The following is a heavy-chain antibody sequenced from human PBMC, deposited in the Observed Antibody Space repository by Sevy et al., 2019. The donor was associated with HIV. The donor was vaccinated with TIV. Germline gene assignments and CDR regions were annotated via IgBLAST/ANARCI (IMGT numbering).Heavy chain of an antibody. CDR1: GFTFNSYA. D-gene: IGHD3-10*01. CDR3: AQGYGSGSPPDY. CDR2: ISGSGGST. J-gene: IGHJ4*02. V-gene: IGHV3-23*01. Sequence: GGSLRLSCAASGFTFNSYAMSWVRQAPGKGLEWVSSISGSGGSTYYADSGKGRFTISRDNSKKTVDLEMNSLRGEDTAVYYCAQGYGSGSPPDYWGQGILVTVSS.